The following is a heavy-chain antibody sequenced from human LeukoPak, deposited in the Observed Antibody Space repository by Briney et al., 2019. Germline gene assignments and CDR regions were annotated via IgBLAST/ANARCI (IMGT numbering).Heavy chain of an antibody. V-gene: IGHV4-59*08. CDR1: GGSISSYY. D-gene: IGHD3-10*01. CDR2: IYYSGST. CDR3: ARQEASEYNWLDP. Sequence: PSETLSLTCTVSGGSISSYYWSWIRQPPGKGLEWIGYIYYSGSTNYNPSLKSRVTISVDTSKNQFSLKLTSVTAADTAVYYCARQEASEYNWLDPWGQGTLVTVSS. J-gene: IGHJ5*02.